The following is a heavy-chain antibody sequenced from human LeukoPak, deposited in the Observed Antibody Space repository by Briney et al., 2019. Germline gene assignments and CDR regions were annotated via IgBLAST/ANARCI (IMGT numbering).Heavy chain of an antibody. CDR1: GGTFSSYA. Sequence: SVKVSCKPSGGTFSSYAISWVRQAPGQGLEWMGRIIPILGIANYAQKFQGRVTITADKSTSTVYMELRSLRSDDTAVYYCAAEIDFWSGYYNYWGQGTLVTVSS. CDR2: IIPILGIA. J-gene: IGHJ4*02. D-gene: IGHD3-3*01. V-gene: IGHV1-69*04. CDR3: AAEIDFWSGYYNY.